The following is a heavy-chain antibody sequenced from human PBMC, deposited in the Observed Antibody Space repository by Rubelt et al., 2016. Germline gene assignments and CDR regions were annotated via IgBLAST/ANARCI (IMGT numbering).Heavy chain of an antibody. V-gene: IGHV3-21*01. CDR1: GFSFTNYW. J-gene: IGHJ4*02. D-gene: IGHD3-16*01. Sequence: VESGGGSVQPGGSLRLSCAASGFSFTNYWMHWVRKAPGKGLEWVSSMSSTGNYIYYADSVKGRFTISRDNAKDSLYLQMNSLRAEDTAVYYCARGLIPPDYWGQGTLVTVSS. CDR3: ARGLIPPDY. CDR2: MSSTGNYI.